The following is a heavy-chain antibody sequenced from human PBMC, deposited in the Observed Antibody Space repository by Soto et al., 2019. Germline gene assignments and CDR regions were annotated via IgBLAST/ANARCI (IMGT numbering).Heavy chain of an antibody. D-gene: IGHD3-10*01. CDR3: AKIGSRSENFDY. CDR2: IDLSSAYI. Sequence: EVQLLESGGGLVQPGGSLRLSCAGSGFTFSSYAMGWVRQAPGKGLEWVSSIDLSSAYIYYADSVEGRFTISRDNSKNTLYLQMTSLRAEDTAVYYCAKIGSRSENFDYWGQGTLVTVSS. J-gene: IGHJ4*02. V-gene: IGHV3-23*01. CDR1: GFTFSSYA.